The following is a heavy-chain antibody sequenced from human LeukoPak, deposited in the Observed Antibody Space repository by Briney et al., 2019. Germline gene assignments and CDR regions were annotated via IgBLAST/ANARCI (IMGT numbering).Heavy chain of an antibody. D-gene: IGHD1-14*01. CDR3: ARVWRNPSFGVDV. Sequence: TTSETLSLTCTVSGGSISSYYWSWIRQPPGKGLEWIGYIYYSGSTNYNSSLKSRVTISGDTSKNQLSLKLSSVTAADTAVYYCARVWRNPSFGVDVWGQGTTVTVSS. J-gene: IGHJ6*02. CDR2: IYYSGST. CDR1: GGSISSYY. V-gene: IGHV4-59*01.